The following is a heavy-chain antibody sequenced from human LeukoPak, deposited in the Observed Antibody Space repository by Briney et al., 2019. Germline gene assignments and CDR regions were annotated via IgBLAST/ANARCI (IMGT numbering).Heavy chain of an antibody. CDR3: ARGQVAGSSDY. J-gene: IGHJ4*02. CDR1: GGSISSYY. Sequence: PSETLSLTCTVSGGSISSYYWSWIRQPPGKGPEWIGYIYTSGSTNYNPSLKSRVTISVDTSKNQFSLKLSSVTAADTAVYCCARGQVAGSSDYWGQGTLVTVSS. CDR2: IYTSGST. D-gene: IGHD6-19*01. V-gene: IGHV4-4*09.